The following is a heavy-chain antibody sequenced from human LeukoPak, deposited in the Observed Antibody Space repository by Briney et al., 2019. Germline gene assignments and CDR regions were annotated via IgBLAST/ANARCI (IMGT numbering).Heavy chain of an antibody. V-gene: IGHV1-46*01. CDR3: ASSRDGYNYYFDY. Sequence: ASVKVSCKASGYTFTGYYMHWVRQAPGQGLEWMGIINPSGGSTSYAQKFQGRVTMTRDTSTSTVYMGLSSLRSEDTAVYYCASSRDGYNYYFDYWGQGTLVTVSS. J-gene: IGHJ4*02. CDR2: INPSGGST. D-gene: IGHD5-24*01. CDR1: GYTFTGYY.